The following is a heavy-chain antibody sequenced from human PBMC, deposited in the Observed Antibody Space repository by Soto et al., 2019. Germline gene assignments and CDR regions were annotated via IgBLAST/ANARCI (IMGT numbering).Heavy chain of an antibody. Sequence: QVQLQQWGAGLLKPSETLSLTCAVYGGSFSGYYWSWIRQPPGKGLEWIGEINHSGSTNYNPSLKSRVTISVDTSKNQFSLKRSSVTAADTAVYYCARGVTTVAGTRGGDYGMDVWGQGTTVTVSS. CDR2: INHSGST. J-gene: IGHJ6*01. CDR1: GGSFSGYY. CDR3: ARGVTTVAGTRGGDYGMDV. V-gene: IGHV4-34*01. D-gene: IGHD6-19*01.